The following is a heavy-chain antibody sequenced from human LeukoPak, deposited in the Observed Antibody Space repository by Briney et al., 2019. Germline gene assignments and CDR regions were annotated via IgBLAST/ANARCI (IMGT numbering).Heavy chain of an antibody. D-gene: IGHD6-13*01. CDR2: ISSSSSYI. CDR1: GFTFSSYS. V-gene: IGHV3-21*01. CDR3: AREREQQLLGAFDI. Sequence: PGGSLRLSCAASGFTFSSYSMNWVRQAPGKGLEWVSSISSSSSYIYYADSVKGRFTISRDNAKNSLYLQMNSLRAEDTAVYYCAREREQQLLGAFDIWGQGTMVTVSS. J-gene: IGHJ3*02.